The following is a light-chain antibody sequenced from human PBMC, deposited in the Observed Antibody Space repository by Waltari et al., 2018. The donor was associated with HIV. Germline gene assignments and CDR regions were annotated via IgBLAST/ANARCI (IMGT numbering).Light chain of an antibody. V-gene: IGLV2-8*01. J-gene: IGLJ3*02. CDR3: SSYAGSNWV. CDR1: SSDVGGYNY. Sequence: QSALTQPPSASGSPGQSVTIPCTGTSSDVGGYNYVSWYQKHPGKAPKFIIYEVSKRPSGVPDRFSGSKSGNTASLTVSGLQAEDEADYYCSSYAGSNWVFGGGTKLTVL. CDR2: EVS.